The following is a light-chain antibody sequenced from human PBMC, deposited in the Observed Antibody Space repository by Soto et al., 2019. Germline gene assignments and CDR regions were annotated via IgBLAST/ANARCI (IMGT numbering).Light chain of an antibody. Sequence: AIQLTQSPSSLSASVGDRVTITCRASQGISSALAWYQQKPGKAPKLLIYDASSLESGVPSRFSGSGSGTDFTLTISSLQPEDFAPYYCQQFNSYPRLTFGPGTKVDIK. CDR3: QQFNSYPRLT. CDR1: QGISSA. CDR2: DAS. V-gene: IGKV1-13*02. J-gene: IGKJ3*01.